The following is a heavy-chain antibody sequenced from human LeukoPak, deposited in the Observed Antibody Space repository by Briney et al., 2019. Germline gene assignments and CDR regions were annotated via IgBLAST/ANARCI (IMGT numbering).Heavy chain of an antibody. Sequence: GGSLRLSCAASGFTFNNAWMSWVRQAPGKGLEWVGRIKSKTDGGTTDYAAPVKGRFTISSDDSKNTLNLEMNSLKTEDTAVYYCTTHSGYDYLSDYWGQGTLVTVSS. CDR2: IKSKTDGGTT. J-gene: IGHJ4*02. D-gene: IGHD5-12*01. CDR1: GFTFNNAW. V-gene: IGHV3-15*01. CDR3: TTHSGYDYLSDY.